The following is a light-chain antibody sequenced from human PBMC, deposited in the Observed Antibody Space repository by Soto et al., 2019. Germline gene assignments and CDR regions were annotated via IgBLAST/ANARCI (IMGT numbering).Light chain of an antibody. J-gene: IGLJ1*01. Sequence: QSVLTQPASVSGSPGQSITISCTGTSSDVGGYNYVSWYQQHPGKAPKLMVYDVSNRPSWVSNRFSGSKSGITASLTISGLQAEDEADYYRTSYTSDSTYVFGTGTKVTVL. CDR3: TSYTSDSTYV. V-gene: IGLV2-14*01. CDR1: SSDVGGYNY. CDR2: DVS.